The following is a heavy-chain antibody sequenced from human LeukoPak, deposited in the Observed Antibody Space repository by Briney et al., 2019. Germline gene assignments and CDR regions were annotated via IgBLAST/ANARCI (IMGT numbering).Heavy chain of an antibody. Sequence: GGSLRLSCVPSGFNFSDSRMTWVRQAPGKGLQWVANVNRDGTEKHFLDSVEGRFTISRDNAKKSLYLQMSSLRPQDTAVYFCVRGDWYFESWGQGTLVTVSS. V-gene: IGHV3-7*04. D-gene: IGHD2-21*01. CDR3: VRGDWYFES. CDR1: GFNFSDSR. J-gene: IGHJ4*02. CDR2: VNRDGTEK.